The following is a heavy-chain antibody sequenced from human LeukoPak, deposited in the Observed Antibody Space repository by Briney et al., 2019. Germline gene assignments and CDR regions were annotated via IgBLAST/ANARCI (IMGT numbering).Heavy chain of an antibody. CDR1: GGSISSYF. CDR3: ARSYDSSGYSVGFDY. J-gene: IGHJ4*02. D-gene: IGHD3-22*01. V-gene: IGHV4-4*07. Sequence: SETLSLPFTVSGGSISSYFWNWIRPPAGKGLEWIGRIFNSGTTNYNPSLNSRVTMSVDTSKNQFSLKLSSVTAADTAVYYCARSYDSSGYSVGFDYWGQGTLVTVSS. CDR2: IFNSGTT.